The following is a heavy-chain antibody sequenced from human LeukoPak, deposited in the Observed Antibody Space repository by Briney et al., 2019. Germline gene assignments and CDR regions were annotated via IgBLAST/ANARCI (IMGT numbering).Heavy chain of an antibody. D-gene: IGHD1-14*01. CDR2: ISSSSSYI. V-gene: IGHV3-21*04. CDR3: AKGRTGQNWFDP. CDR1: GFTFSSYS. J-gene: IGHJ5*02. Sequence: GGSLRLSCAASGFTFSSYSMNWVRQAPGKGLEWVSSISSSSSYIYYADSVKGRFTISRDNAKNSLYLQMNSLRAEDTAVYYCAKGRTGQNWFDPWGQGTLVTVSS.